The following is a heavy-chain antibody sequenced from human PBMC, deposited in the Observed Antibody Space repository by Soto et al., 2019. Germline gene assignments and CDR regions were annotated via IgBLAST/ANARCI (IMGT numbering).Heavy chain of an antibody. J-gene: IGHJ4*02. V-gene: IGHV3-23*01. D-gene: IGHD3-10*01. CDR1: GFTFSSYA. CDR2: ISGSGGST. CDR3: AKVNYYGSGSYLNKYYFDY. Sequence: GGSLRLSCAASGFTFSSYAISWVRQAPGKGLEWVSAISGSGGSTYYADSVKGRFTISRDNSKNTLYLQMNSLRAEDTAVYYCAKVNYYGSGSYLNKYYFDYWGQGTLVTVSS.